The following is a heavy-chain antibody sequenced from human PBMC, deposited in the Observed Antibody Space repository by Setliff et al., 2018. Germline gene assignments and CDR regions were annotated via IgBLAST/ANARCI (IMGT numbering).Heavy chain of an antibody. CDR1: GFLYSNNA. J-gene: IGHJ6*02. D-gene: IGHD3-3*01. CDR2: ISYDGTIT. CDR3: ARAMTTYYNFWSGYGHYYGMDV. Sequence: PGGSLRLSCAASGFLYSNNAFHWVRQTPGKGLEWVAVISYDGTITHYVDSVKGRFAISRDNAKNSLYLQMNSLRAEDTAVYYCARAMTTYYNFWSGYGHYYGMDVWGQGTTVTVSS. V-gene: IGHV3-30*09.